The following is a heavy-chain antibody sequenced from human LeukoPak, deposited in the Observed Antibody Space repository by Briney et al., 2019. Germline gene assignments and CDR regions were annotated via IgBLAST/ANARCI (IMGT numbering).Heavy chain of an antibody. CDR2: IYYSGST. V-gene: IGHV4-59*08. J-gene: IGHJ6*02. D-gene: IGHD3-10*01. CDR1: GGSISSYY. Sequence: SETLSLTCTVSGGSISSYYWSWIRQPPGKGLEWIGYIYYSGSTNYNPSLKSRVTISVDTSKNQFSLKLSSVTAADTAVYYCARLWFGELHYYGMDVWGQGTTVTVSS. CDR3: ARLWFGELHYYGMDV.